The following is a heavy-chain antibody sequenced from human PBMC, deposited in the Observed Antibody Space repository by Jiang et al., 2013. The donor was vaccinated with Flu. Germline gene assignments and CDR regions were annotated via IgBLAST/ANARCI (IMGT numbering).Heavy chain of an antibody. CDR1: GGSISSYY. CDR3: ARSGEQWLPRHFDY. D-gene: IGHD6-19*01. CDR2: IYYNGVT. V-gene: IGHV4-59*01. Sequence: PGLVKPSETLSLTCTVSGGSISSYYWNWIRQPPGRGLECIGYIYYNGVTKYNPSLKSRVTISVDTSKNQFSLKLSSVTAADTAVYYCARSGEQWLPRHFDYWGQGTLVTVSS. J-gene: IGHJ4*02.